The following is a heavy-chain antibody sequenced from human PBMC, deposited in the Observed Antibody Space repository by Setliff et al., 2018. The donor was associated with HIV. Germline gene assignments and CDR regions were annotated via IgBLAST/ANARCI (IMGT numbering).Heavy chain of an antibody. V-gene: IGHV4-59*01. CDR2: INYGGNA. CDR3: ARADSSGSGTSLPFDCFDI. D-gene: IGHD3-10*01. J-gene: IGHJ3*02. CDR1: GGSISTYH. Sequence: SETLSLTCTVSGGSISTYHWSWIRQPPGKGLEWIGQINYGGNAHYNPSLRSRGTISVDASKGQLTLNLNSVTAADTAVYYCARADSSGSGTSLPFDCFDIWGPGTMVTVSS.